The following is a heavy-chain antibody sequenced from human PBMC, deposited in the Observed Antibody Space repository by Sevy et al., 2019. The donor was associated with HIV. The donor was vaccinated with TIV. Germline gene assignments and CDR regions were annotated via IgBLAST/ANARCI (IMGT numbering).Heavy chain of an antibody. V-gene: IGHV3-7*01. CDR3: VRALLKADSL. CDR2: INEDGSTK. J-gene: IGHJ4*02. CDR1: GFNIRTHW. Sequence: GGYLRLSCAASGFNIRTHWMLWVRQAPGKGLEWVANINEDGSTKYYFDSVKGRFTISRDNAENSVFLQMNSMRVEDTAIYYCVRALLKADSLWGQGTLVLVSS. D-gene: IGHD1-26*01.